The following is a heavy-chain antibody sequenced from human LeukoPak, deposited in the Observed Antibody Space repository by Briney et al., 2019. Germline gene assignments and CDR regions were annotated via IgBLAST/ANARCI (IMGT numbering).Heavy chain of an antibody. CDR2: ISGSGGST. Sequence: GGSLRLSCAASGFTFSSYGMSWVRQAPGKGLEWVSAISGSGGSTYYADSVKGRFTISRDNSKNTLYLQMNSLRAEDTAVYYCAKTSRDRYSGYDGALYYYYMDVWGKGTTVTISS. CDR1: GFTFSSYG. V-gene: IGHV3-23*01. D-gene: IGHD5-12*01. CDR3: AKTSRDRYSGYDGALYYYYMDV. J-gene: IGHJ6*03.